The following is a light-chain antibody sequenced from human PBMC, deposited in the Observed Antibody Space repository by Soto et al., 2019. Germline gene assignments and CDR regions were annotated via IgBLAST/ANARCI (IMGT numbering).Light chain of an antibody. CDR3: LLYYGGAQLGV. Sequence: QAVVTQEPSLTVSPGGTVTLTCASSTGAVTSGYYPNWFQQKPGQAPRALIYSTNNKQSWTPARFSGSLLGGKAALTLSGVQPEDEAEYYCLLYYGGAQLGVFGGGTKVTVL. CDR1: TGAVTSGYY. V-gene: IGLV7-43*01. CDR2: STN. J-gene: IGLJ3*02.